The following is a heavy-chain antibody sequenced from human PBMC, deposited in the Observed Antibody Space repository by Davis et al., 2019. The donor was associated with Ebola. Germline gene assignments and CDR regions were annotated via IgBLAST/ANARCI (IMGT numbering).Heavy chain of an antibody. J-gene: IGHJ4*02. Sequence: PGGSLRLSCAASGFTVSSNYMSWVRQAPGKGLEWVSVIYSGGSTYYADSVKGRFTISRDNSKNTLYLQMNSLRAEDTAVYYCAKSQPTYSPRPGVFDYWGQGTLVTVSS. CDR1: GFTVSSNY. CDR3: AKSQPTYSPRPGVFDY. CDR2: IYSGGST. D-gene: IGHD2/OR15-2a*01. V-gene: IGHV3-53*01.